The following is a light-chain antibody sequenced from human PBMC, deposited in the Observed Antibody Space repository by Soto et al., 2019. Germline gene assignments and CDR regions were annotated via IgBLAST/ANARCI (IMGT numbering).Light chain of an antibody. CDR2: EVS. CDR1: SSEVGGYNY. CDR3: SSYAGSNNLV. Sequence: QSALTQPPSASGSPGQSVTISCTGTSSEVGGYNYVSWYQQHPGKAPKLMIYEVSKRPSGVPDRFSGSKSGNTASLTVSWLQAEDGADYYCSSYAGSNNLVFGGGTKVTVL. J-gene: IGLJ2*01. V-gene: IGLV2-8*01.